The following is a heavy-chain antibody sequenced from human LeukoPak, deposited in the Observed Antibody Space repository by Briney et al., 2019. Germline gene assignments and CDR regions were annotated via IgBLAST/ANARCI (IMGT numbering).Heavy chain of an antibody. J-gene: IGHJ4*02. Sequence: PSGTLSLTCTASGGSISGSNYYWGWIRQPPGKGLEWIGTIYYGGSTYYNPSLKSRVSISVDTSKNQFSLRLSSVTAADTAVFFCARLPRWDYYFDYWGQGTLVTVSS. CDR2: IYYGGST. CDR1: GGSISGSNYY. V-gene: IGHV4-39*01. CDR3: ARLPRWDYYFDY. D-gene: IGHD1-14*01.